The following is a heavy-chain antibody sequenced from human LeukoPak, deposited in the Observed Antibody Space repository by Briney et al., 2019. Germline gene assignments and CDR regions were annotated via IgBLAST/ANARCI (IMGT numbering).Heavy chain of an antibody. J-gene: IGHJ6*04. CDR2: IYYSGST. CDR3: AGVPSDYYYYGMDV. Sequence: KASETLSLTCTVSGGSISSYYWSWIRQPPGKGLEWIGYIYYSGSTNYNPSLKSRVTISVDTSKNQFSLKLSSVTAADTAVYYCAGVPSDYYYYGMDVWGKGTTVTVSS. CDR1: GGSISSYY. V-gene: IGHV4-59*01.